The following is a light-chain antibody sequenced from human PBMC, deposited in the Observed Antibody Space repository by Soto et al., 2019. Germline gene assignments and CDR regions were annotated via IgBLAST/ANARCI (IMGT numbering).Light chain of an antibody. CDR2: EVS. Sequence: QSVLTQPASVSGSPGQSITISCTGTSSDVGGYNYVSWYQQHPGKAPKLMIYEVSNRPSGVSNRFSGSKSGNTASLTISGLQAEDEADYYCSSYTSSSIPYVFGTGTQVTVL. CDR3: SSYTSSSIPYV. J-gene: IGLJ1*01. CDR1: SSDVGGYNY. V-gene: IGLV2-14*01.